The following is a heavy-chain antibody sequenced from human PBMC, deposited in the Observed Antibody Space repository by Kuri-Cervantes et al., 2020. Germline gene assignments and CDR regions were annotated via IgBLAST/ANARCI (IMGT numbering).Heavy chain of an antibody. CDR1: GYTFTSYG. J-gene: IGHJ6*02. CDR2: ISAYNGNT. D-gene: IGHD3-9*01. Sequence: ASVKVSCKASGYTFTSYGISWVRQAPGQGLEWMGWISAYNGNTNYAQKLQGRVTMTTDTSTSTAYMELSSLRSEDTAVYYCARGARELRYFDSQPPEQKYYYYYGMDVWGQGTTVTVSS. V-gene: IGHV1-18*01. CDR3: ARGARELRYFDSQPPEQKYYYYYGMDV.